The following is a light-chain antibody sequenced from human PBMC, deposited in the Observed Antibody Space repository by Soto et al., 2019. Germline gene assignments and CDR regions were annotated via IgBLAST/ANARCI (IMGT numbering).Light chain of an antibody. CDR1: QSVGNH. J-gene: IGKJ5*01. V-gene: IGKV3-15*01. Sequence: EIVMTQSPATLSVSPGERXXXXXXXSQSVGNHLAWYQHKPGQAPXXVISGXSXXXAXIPXXFXGSGSETEXXLTISSLQSXDFGVYYCQQYSEWPPVTFGQGTRLQIK. CDR2: GXS. CDR3: QQYSEWPPVT.